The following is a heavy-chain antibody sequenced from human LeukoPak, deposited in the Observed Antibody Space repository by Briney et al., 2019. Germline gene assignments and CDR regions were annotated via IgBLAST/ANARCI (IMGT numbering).Heavy chain of an antibody. CDR2: TYYTGTT. V-gene: IGHV4-59*08. CDR3: ARHVGVRYSNSHGFDI. D-gene: IGHD4-11*01. CDR1: GGSMSGYF. J-gene: IGHJ3*02. Sequence: SETLSLTCTVSGGSMSGYFWSWIGRPPGKGLEWIAYTYYTGTTNYNPSLKSRVAISVDMSKNQFSLKLSSVTAADTAVYYCARHVGVRYSNSHGFDIWGQGTMVTVSS.